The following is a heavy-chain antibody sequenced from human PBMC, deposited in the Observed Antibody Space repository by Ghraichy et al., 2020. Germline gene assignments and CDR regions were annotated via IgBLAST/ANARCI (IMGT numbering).Heavy chain of an antibody. CDR1: GYTFTSYD. CDR2: MNPNSGNT. D-gene: IGHD3-22*01. V-gene: IGHV1-8*01. J-gene: IGHJ4*02. CDR3: ARGSYYDSSGYPDY. Sequence: ASVKVSCKASGYTFTSYDINWVRQATGQGLEWMGWMNPNSGNTGYAQKFQGRVTMTRNTSISTAYMELSSLRSEDTAVYFCARGSYYDSSGYPDYWGQGTLVTVSS.